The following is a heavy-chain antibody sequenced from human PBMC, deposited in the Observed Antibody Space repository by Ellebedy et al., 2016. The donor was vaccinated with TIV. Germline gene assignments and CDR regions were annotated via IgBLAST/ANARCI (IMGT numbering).Heavy chain of an antibody. CDR2: IYSSGGT. V-gene: IGHV3-53*01. Sequence: GESLKISCVASGSTVSNNYMSWVRRAPGKGLEWVSLIYSSGGTHYTDSVKGRFTISRDNSKNTLYLQMNNLRAEDTAVYYCTNRPRAWGQGTLVTVSS. J-gene: IGHJ5*02. CDR3: TNRPRA. CDR1: GSTVSNNY.